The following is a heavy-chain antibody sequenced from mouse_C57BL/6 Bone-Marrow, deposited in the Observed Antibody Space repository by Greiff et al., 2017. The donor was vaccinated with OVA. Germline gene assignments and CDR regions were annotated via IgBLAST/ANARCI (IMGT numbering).Heavy chain of an antibody. CDR3: ARPNRYFDY. Sequence: EVQLQQSGPELVKPGASVKISCKASGSTFTDYYMNWVKQSHGKSLEWIGDINPNNGGTSYNQKFKGKATLTVDKSSSTAYMELRSLTSEDSAVYYCARPNRYFDYWGQGTTLTVSS. CDR2: INPNNGGT. CDR1: GSTFTDYY. V-gene: IGHV1-26*01. J-gene: IGHJ2*01. D-gene: IGHD2-14*01.